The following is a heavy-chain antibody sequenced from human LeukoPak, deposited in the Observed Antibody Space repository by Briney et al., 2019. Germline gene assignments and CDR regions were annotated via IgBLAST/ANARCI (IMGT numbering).Heavy chain of an antibody. Sequence: ASVKVSCKASGYTFTSYDINWVRQATGQGLEWMGWMNPNSGNTGYAQKFQGRVTITTDESTSTAYMELSSLRSEDTAVYYCARAMIGYCSSTSCIVNYYYYYYYMDVWGKGTTVTVSS. CDR2: MNPNSGNT. V-gene: IGHV1-8*01. CDR1: GYTFTSYD. J-gene: IGHJ6*03. D-gene: IGHD2-2*01. CDR3: ARAMIGYCSSTSCIVNYYYYYYYMDV.